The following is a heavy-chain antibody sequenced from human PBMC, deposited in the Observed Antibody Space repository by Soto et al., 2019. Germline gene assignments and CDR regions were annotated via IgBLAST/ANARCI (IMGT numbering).Heavy chain of an antibody. V-gene: IGHV4-31*03. D-gene: IGHD6-25*01. CDR3: ARDSAVFSPEPGFDY. CDR2: IYYSGST. J-gene: IGHJ4*02. CDR1: GGSISSGGYY. Sequence: PSETLSLTCTVSGGSISSGGYYWSWIRQHPGKGLEWIGYIYYSGSTYYNPSLKSRVTISVDTSKNQFSLKLSSVTAADTAVYYCARDSAVFSPEPGFDYWGQGPLVTVSS.